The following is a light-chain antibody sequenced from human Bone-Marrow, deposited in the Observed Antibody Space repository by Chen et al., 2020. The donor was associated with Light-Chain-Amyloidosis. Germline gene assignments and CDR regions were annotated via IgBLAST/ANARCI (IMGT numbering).Light chain of an antibody. V-gene: IGLV3-25*03. CDR3: QSADSSGTYEVI. J-gene: IGLJ2*01. CDR1: DLPTKY. Sequence: SYELTQPPSVSVSPGQTARITCSGDDLPTKYAYWYQQKPGQAPVMVIHTDTERPSGISERFSGSRSGTTATLTISGVQEEDEADYHCQSADSSGTYEVIFGGGTKLTVL. CDR2: TDT.